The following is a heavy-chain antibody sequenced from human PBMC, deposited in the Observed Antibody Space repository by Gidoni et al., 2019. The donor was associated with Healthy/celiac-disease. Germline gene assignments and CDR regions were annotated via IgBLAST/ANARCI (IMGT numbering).Heavy chain of an antibody. CDR3: ARDLGHYYGSGSWFDP. Sequence: VQLQASGPGLVTPSETLSLTCTVSGGSISSYYWSWIRQPPGKGLEWIGYIYYSGSTNYNPSLKSRVTISVDTSKNQFSLKLSSVTAADTAVYYCARDLGHYYGSGSWFDPWGQGTLVTVSS. V-gene: IGHV4-59*01. J-gene: IGHJ5*02. CDR2: IYYSGST. CDR1: GGSISSYY. D-gene: IGHD3-10*01.